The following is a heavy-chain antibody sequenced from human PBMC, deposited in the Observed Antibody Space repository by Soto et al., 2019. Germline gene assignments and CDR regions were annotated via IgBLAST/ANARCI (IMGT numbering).Heavy chain of an antibody. CDR3: ATGVYHFDH. J-gene: IGHJ4*02. D-gene: IGHD3-10*01. V-gene: IGHV3-7*01. Sequence: GGSLRVSWAASRFTFSTYWMNWVRQAPEKGLEWVANIKEDGSEIYYLDSVKGRFTISRDNAKNSLYLRMSSLRAEDTAVYYCATGVYHFDHWGQGTLVTSPQ. CDR2: IKEDGSEI. CDR1: RFTFSTYW.